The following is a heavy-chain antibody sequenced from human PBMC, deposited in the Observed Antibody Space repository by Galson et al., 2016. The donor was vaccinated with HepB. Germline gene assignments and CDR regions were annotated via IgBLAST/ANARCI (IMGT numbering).Heavy chain of an antibody. CDR2: IVVGSGNT. D-gene: IGHD5-18*01. Sequence: SVKVSCKASAFAFSGSTVQWVRQARGQRLEWVGWIVVGSGNTNYAQKFQERVTITRDMSTNTAYMELSSLRSEDTAVYYCAARPERIQLWWFFDYWGQGTLVTVSS. V-gene: IGHV1-58*01. J-gene: IGHJ4*02. CDR1: AFAFSGST. CDR3: AARPERIQLWWFFDY.